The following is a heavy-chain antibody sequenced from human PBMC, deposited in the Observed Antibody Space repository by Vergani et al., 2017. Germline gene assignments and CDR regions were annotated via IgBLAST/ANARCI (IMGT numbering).Heavy chain of an antibody. CDR1: GYSFTSYW. D-gene: IGHD3-3*01. J-gene: IGHJ4*02. Sequence: EVQLVQSGAEVKKPGESLKISCKGSGYSFTSYWIGWVRQMPGKGLEWMGIIYPGDSDTRYSPSFQGQVTISADKSISTAYLQWSSLKASDSAMYYCARQAEDNFWSGYPGYWGQGTLVTVSS. CDR2: IYPGDSDT. CDR3: ARQAEDNFWSGYPGY. V-gene: IGHV5-51*01.